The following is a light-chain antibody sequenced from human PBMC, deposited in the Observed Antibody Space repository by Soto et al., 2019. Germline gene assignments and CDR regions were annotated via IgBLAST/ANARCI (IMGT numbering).Light chain of an antibody. J-gene: IGLJ3*02. CDR1: NRDVGSYNL. CDR3: SSYTITSAYWV. V-gene: IGLV2-14*01. Sequence: QSALTQPASVSGSPGQSITIACTGTNRDVGSYNLVSWYQQRPGEAPKLIISEVRNRPSGISYRFTGSKSGNTASLTISGLQAEDEADYYCSSYTITSAYWVFGGGTQLTVL. CDR2: EVR.